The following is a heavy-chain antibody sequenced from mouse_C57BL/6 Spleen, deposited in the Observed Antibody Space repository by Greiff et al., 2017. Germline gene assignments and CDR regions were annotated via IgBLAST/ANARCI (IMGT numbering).Heavy chain of an antibody. CDR1: GFTFSDYY. V-gene: IGHV5-16*01. J-gene: IGHJ1*03. CDR3: AREDGYWYFDV. Sequence: EVHLVESEGGLVQPGSSMKLSCTASGFTFSDYYMAWVRQVPEKGLEWVANINYDGSSTYYLDSLKSRFIISRDNAKNILYLQMSSLKSEDTATYYCAREDGYWYFDVWGTGTTVTVSS. D-gene: IGHD2-3*01. CDR2: INYDGSST.